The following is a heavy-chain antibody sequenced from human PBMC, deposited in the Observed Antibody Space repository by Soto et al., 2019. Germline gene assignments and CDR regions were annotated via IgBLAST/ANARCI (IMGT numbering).Heavy chain of an antibody. D-gene: IGHD4-17*01. CDR2: INPNSGGT. J-gene: IGHJ5*02. Sequence: ASVKVSCKASGYTFTGYYMHWVRQAPGQGLEWMGWINPNSGGTNYAQKFQGWVTMTMDTSISTAYMELSRLRSDNTAVYYCARENGDGHWFDPWGQGTLVTVSS. CDR1: GYTFTGYY. CDR3: ARENGDGHWFDP. V-gene: IGHV1-2*04.